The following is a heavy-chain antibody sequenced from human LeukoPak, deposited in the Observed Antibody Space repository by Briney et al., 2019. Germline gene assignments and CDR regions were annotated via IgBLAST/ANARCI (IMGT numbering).Heavy chain of an antibody. V-gene: IGHV1-69*05. CDR2: IISIFGTA. CDR1: GGTFSSYA. CDR3: ARAGRAPPYYYDSSGYYQFDY. Sequence: SVKVSCKASGGTFSSYAISWVRQAPGQGLEWMGGIISIFGTANYAQKFQGRVTITTDESTSTAYMELSSLRSEDTAVYYCARAGRAPPYYYDSSGYYQFDYWGQGTLVTVSS. D-gene: IGHD3-22*01. J-gene: IGHJ4*02.